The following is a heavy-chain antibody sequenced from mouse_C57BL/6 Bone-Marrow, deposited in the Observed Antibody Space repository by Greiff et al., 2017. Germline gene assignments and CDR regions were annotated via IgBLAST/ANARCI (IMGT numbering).Heavy chain of an antibody. J-gene: IGHJ4*01. D-gene: IGHD1-1*01. CDR1: GFNIKDDY. V-gene: IGHV14-4*01. Sequence: EVQLQQSGAELVRPGASVKLSCTASGFNIKDDYMHWVKQRPEQGLEWIGWIDPENGDTEYASKFQGKATITADTSSNTAYLQLSSLTSGDTAVYYCTVRSHYYAMDYWGQGTSVTVSA. CDR2: IDPENGDT. CDR3: TVRSHYYAMDY.